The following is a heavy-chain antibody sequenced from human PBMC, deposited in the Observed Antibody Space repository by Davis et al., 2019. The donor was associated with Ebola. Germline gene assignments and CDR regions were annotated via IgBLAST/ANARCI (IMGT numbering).Heavy chain of an antibody. D-gene: IGHD2/OR15-2a*01. J-gene: IGHJ4*02. CDR1: GGSISSYY. Sequence: PSETLSLTCTVSGGSISSYYWSWIRQPAGKGLEWIGRIYTSGSTNYNPSLKSRVTISVDTSKNQFSLQLNSVTPEDTAVYYCARDSKAYYFDYWGQGTLVTVSS. CDR3: ARDSKAYYFDY. V-gene: IGHV4-4*07. CDR2: IYTSGST.